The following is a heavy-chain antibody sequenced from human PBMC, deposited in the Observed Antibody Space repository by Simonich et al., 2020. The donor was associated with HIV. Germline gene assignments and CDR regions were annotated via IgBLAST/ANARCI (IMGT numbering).Heavy chain of an antibody. CDR1: GDSISSWTSY. D-gene: IGHD3-22*01. V-gene: IGHV4-39*07. CDR2: SNQSGRT. CDR3: ARRVYYYDSSDYLVPDALDI. J-gene: IGHJ3*02. Sequence: QLQVQESGPGLVKPSETLSLTCIVFGDSISSWTSYWGWIRHPPGTGLEWIGESNQSGRTNSNWPLKRRVTSSENTSNNQFSLKLSSVTAADTAVYYCARRVYYYDSSDYLVPDALDIWGRGTMVIVSS.